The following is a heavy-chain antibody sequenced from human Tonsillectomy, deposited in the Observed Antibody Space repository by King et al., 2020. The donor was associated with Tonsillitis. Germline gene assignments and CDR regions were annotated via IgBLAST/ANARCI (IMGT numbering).Heavy chain of an antibody. CDR2: IYDSGST. V-gene: IGHV4-59*01. CDR3: ARVLSSTSSPQSYYYYYMDV. J-gene: IGHJ6*03. CDR1: GASISGYY. Sequence: VQLQESGPGLVKPSETLSLTCTVSGASISGYYWSWIRQPPGKGLEWIGYIYDSGSTKYNPSLKSRVTISVDTSKSQVSLKLSSVTAADPAVYYCARVLSSTSSPQSYYYYYMDVWGKGTTVTVSS. D-gene: IGHD2-2*01.